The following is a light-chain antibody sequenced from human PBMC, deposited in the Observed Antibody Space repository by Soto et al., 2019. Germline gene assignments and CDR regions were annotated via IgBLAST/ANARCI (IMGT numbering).Light chain of an antibody. Sequence: EILMTQSPATLSVSPGERATLSCRASQSVSSNLAWYQQKPGQAPRLLIYGASTRATGIPARFSGSGSGTEFTLTISSLQSEDFAVYYCQQYNNWGTFGQGNKV. V-gene: IGKV3-15*01. CDR1: QSVSSN. J-gene: IGKJ1*01. CDR2: GAS. CDR3: QQYNNWGT.